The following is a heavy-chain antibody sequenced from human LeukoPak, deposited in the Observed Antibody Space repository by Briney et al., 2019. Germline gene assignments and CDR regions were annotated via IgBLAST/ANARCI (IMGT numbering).Heavy chain of an antibody. CDR3: ARTEYYRFDY. V-gene: IGHV3-74*01. CDR2: INHDGSST. Sequence: LTGGSLRLSCATSGFTFSNYWMHWVRQAPGKGLLWASRINHDGSSTSYADSVKGRFTISRDNAKNTLYLQVNSLRAEDTAVYYCARTEYYRFDYWGQGTLVTVSS. D-gene: IGHD1-26*01. CDR1: GFTFSNYW. J-gene: IGHJ4*02.